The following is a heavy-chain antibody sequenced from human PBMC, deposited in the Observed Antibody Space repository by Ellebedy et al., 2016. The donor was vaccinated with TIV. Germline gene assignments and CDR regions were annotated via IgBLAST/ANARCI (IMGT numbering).Heavy chain of an antibody. CDR2: ISSSSSYI. Sequence: GGSLRLSXAASGFTFSSYSMNWVRQAPGKGLEWVSSISSSSSYIYYADSVKGRFTISRDNAKNSLYLQMNSLRAEDTAVYYCARSCIAAAGTHYGMDVWGQGTTVTVSS. J-gene: IGHJ6*02. CDR1: GFTFSSYS. CDR3: ARSCIAAAGTHYGMDV. V-gene: IGHV3-21*01. D-gene: IGHD6-13*01.